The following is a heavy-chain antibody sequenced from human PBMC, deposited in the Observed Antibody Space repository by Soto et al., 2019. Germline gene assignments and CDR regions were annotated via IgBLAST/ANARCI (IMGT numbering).Heavy chain of an antibody. Sequence: EVQLVDSGGDLVQPGGSLRLSCAASGFTVSSSHMSWVRQAPGKGLEWVSVIYTDGNTFYADSVKGRFTMSRDHSTNMLLRQMSSLRTEDTAVYYCARGPGGESADWLDPCGQGTLVTVAS. CDR1: GFTVSSSH. V-gene: IGHV3-66*01. CDR2: IYTDGNT. D-gene: IGHD3-16*01. CDR3: ARGPGGESADWLDP. J-gene: IGHJ5*02.